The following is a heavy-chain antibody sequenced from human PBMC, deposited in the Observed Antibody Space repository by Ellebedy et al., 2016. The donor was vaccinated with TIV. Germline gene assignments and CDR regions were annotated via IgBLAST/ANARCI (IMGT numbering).Heavy chain of an antibody. CDR3: ARETFNDVDLNPWGIFDM. J-gene: IGHJ3*02. D-gene: IGHD6-13*01. CDR1: ELTVSSNY. V-gene: IGHV3-66*01. Sequence: GGSLRLSCAASELTVSSNYMSWVRRAPGKGLEWVSVIFIDNTTYYADSVKGRFTISRDNSKNTLFLQMNSLRVEDTALYYCARETFNDVDLNPWGIFDMWGQGTMVTVSS. CDR2: IFIDNTT.